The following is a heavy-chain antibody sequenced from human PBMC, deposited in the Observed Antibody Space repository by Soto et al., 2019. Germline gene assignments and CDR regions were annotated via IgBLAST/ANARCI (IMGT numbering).Heavy chain of an antibody. CDR1: VATSRTYA. J-gene: IGHJ5*02. CDR2: ISYDGSNK. CDR3: AIGRGSSSENGFCWFDP. Sequence: SPNLWAEASVATSRTYAIHWSLQAPATWLEWVAVISYDGSNKYYADSVKGRFTLTRDNSKNTLYLQMNSLRAEDTAVYYCAIGRGSSSENGFCWFDPWGQGSLVTASS. V-gene: IGHV3-30-3*01. D-gene: IGHD6-6*01.